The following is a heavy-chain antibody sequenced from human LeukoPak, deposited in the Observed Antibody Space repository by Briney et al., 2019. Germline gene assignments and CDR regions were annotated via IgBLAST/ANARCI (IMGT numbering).Heavy chain of an antibody. CDR3: AKVQLGIGVGY. D-gene: IGHD7-27*01. J-gene: IGHJ4*02. V-gene: IGHV3-23*01. CDR1: GFSFSSYA. Sequence: PGGSLRLSCAASGFSFSSYAVSWVRQAPGKGLEWVRFTISRDDSKNTLYLQMNSLRAEDTAVYYCAKVQLGIGVGYWGQGTLVTVSS.